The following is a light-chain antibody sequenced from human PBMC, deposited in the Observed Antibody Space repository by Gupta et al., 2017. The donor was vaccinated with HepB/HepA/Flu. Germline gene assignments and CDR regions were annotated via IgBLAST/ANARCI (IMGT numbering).Light chain of an antibody. V-gene: IGKV4-1*01. CDR3: QQYDSSPHT. Sequence: DIVMTQSPDSLAVSLGERATINCKSSQNLLYSSNNKNYLAWYQQKPGQPPKLLIHWASARESGVPDRFSGSGSGTDFTLTISGLQAEDVAAYYCQQYDSSPHTFGQGTKLEL. J-gene: IGKJ2*01. CDR2: WAS. CDR1: QNLLYSSNNKNY.